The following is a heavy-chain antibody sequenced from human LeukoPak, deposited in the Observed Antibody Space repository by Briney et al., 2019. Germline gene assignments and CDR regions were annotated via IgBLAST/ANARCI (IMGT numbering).Heavy chain of an antibody. J-gene: IGHJ4*02. CDR2: ISSSSSYT. V-gene: IGHV3-11*03. D-gene: IGHD6-13*01. CDR3: ANYLRAADIDY. CDR1: GFTFSDYY. Sequence: PGGSLRLSCAASGFTFSDYYMSWIRQAPGKGLEWISYISSSSSYTNHADSVKGRFTISRDNAKNSLYLQMNSLRVEDTAVYYCANYLRAADIDYWGQGTLVTVSS.